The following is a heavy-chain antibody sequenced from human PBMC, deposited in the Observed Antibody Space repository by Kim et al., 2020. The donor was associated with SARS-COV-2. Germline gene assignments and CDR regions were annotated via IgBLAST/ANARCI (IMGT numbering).Heavy chain of an antibody. CDR2: IGTAGDT. CDR1: GFTFSSYD. D-gene: IGHD3-10*01. CDR3: ARDAYYYGSGSYPYYYYYGMDV. J-gene: IGHJ6*02. Sequence: GGSLRLSCAASGFTFSSYDMHWVRQATGKGLEWVSAIGTAGDTYYPGSVKGRFTISRENAKNSLYLQMNSLRAGDTAVYYCARDAYYYGSGSYPYYYYYGMDVWGQGTTVTVSS. V-gene: IGHV3-13*04.